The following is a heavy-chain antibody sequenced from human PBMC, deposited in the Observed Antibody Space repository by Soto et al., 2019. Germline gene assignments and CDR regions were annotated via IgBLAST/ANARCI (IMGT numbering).Heavy chain of an antibody. V-gene: IGHV1-69*13. CDR3: ARDSKDGYNLFDY. Sequence: SVKVSCKASGGTFSSYAISWVRQAPGQGLEWMGGIIPIFGTANYAQKFQGRVTITADESTSTAYMELSSLRSEDTAVYYCARDSKDGYNLFDYWGRGTLVTVSS. J-gene: IGHJ4*02. D-gene: IGHD5-12*01. CDR1: GGTFSSYA. CDR2: IIPIFGTA.